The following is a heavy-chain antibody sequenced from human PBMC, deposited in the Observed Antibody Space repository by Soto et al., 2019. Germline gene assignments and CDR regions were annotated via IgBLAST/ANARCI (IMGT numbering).Heavy chain of an antibody. Sequence: EVQLVESGGGLVQPGGSLKLSCAASGFTFSGSAMHWARQASGKGLEWVGRIRSKGNNYATAYGASLKGRFTISSDDSKNTAYLKVNSRNTEDTAVYYCSRQASDFWSGKPQYYMDVWGKGTTVTVSS. CDR1: GFTFSGSA. J-gene: IGHJ6*03. CDR2: IRSKGNNYAT. CDR3: SRQASDFWSGKPQYYMDV. D-gene: IGHD3-3*01. V-gene: IGHV3-73*01.